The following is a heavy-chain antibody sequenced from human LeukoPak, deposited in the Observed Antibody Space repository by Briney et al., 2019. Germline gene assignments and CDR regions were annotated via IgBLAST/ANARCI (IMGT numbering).Heavy chain of an antibody. D-gene: IGHD3/OR15-3a*01. CDR3: ARQTGSGLLILP. Sequence: SETLSLTCTVSGYSISSGYYWGWIRRPPGKGLEWIGSIYHSGSTYYNPSLKSRVTISVDTSKNQFSLKLSSVTAADTAVYYCARQTGSGLLILPGGQGTPVTVSS. CDR1: GYSISSGYY. CDR2: IYHSGST. V-gene: IGHV4-38-2*02. J-gene: IGHJ4*02.